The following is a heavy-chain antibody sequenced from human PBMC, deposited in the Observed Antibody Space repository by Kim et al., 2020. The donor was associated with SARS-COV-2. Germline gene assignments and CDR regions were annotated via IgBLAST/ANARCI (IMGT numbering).Heavy chain of an antibody. CDR1: GGSISSYY. CDR3: ARSLDSSGWYRKSYWYFDL. J-gene: IGHJ2*01. CDR2: IYYSGST. V-gene: IGHV4-59*13. Sequence: SETLSLTCTVSGGSISSYYWSWIRQPPGKGLEWIGYIYYSGSTNYNPSLKSRVTISVDTSKNQFSLKLSSVTAADTAVDYCARSLDSSGWYRKSYWYFDLWGRGTLVTVSS. D-gene: IGHD6-19*01.